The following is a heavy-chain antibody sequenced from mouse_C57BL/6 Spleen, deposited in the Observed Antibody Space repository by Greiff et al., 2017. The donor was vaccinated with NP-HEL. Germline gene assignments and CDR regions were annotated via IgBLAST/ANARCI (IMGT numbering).Heavy chain of an antibody. Sequence: VQLQQPGAELVKPGASVKLSCKASGYTFTSYWMQWVKQRPGQGLEWIGEIDPSDSYTNYNQKFKGKATLTVDTSSRTAYMQLSSLTSEDSAVYYCASSYGSSYEGYWGQGTSVTVSS. CDR3: ASSYGSSYEGY. J-gene: IGHJ4*01. CDR2: IDPSDSYT. CDR1: GYTFTSYW. V-gene: IGHV1-50*01. D-gene: IGHD1-1*01.